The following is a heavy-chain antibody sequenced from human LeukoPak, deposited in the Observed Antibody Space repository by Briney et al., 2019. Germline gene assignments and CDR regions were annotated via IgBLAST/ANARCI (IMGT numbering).Heavy chain of an antibody. D-gene: IGHD3-22*01. CDR2: IGYDGSNK. Sequence: GGSLRLSCAASGFTFSSYGMHWVRQAPGKGPEGDAVIGYDGSNKYYADSVKGRFTISRDNSKNTLYLQMNSLRAEDTAVYYCARGGYYDSSGYYKYYFDYWGQGTLVTVSS. CDR3: ARGGYYDSSGYYKYYFDY. J-gene: IGHJ4*02. CDR1: GFTFSSYG. V-gene: IGHV3-33*01.